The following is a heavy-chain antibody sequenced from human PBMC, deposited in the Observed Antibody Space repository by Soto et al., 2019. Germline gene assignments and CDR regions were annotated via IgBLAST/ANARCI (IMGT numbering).Heavy chain of an antibody. CDR2: ISAYNGNT. V-gene: IGHV1-18*01. CDR3: ARYRDGYNYVDY. Sequence: ASVKVSCKASGDTFTSYAMHCVRQAPGQRLEWMGWISAYNGNTNYAQKLQGRVTMTTDTSTSTAYMELRSLRSDDTAVYYCARYRDGYNYVDYWGQGTLVTVSS. D-gene: IGHD5-12*01. J-gene: IGHJ4*02. CDR1: GDTFTSYA.